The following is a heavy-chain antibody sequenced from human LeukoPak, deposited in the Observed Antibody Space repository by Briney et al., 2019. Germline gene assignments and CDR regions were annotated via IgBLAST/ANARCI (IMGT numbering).Heavy chain of an antibody. CDR3: ARGRYLFFV. J-gene: IGHJ4*02. CDR2: INHSGST. V-gene: IGHV4-34*01. Sequence: PSETLSLTCAVYGGSFSGYYWSWIRQPPGKGLEWIGEINHSGSTNYNPSLKSRVTISVDTSKNQFSLKLGSVTAADTAVYYCARGRYLFFVWGQGTLVTVSS. CDR1: GGSFSGYY. D-gene: IGHD3-3*01.